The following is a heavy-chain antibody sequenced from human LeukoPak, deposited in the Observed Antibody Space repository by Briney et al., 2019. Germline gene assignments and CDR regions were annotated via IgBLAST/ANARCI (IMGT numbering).Heavy chain of an antibody. CDR1: GFTFSNSD. CDR2: ITPSSTYI. D-gene: IGHD6-19*01. CDR3: ARNLNPPIPMAGSDY. V-gene: IGHV3-21*01. Sequence: PGGSLRLSCAASGFTFSNSDMEWVRQAPGKGQEWVSSITPSSTYIYYAESMRGRFTVSRDNAKNSLYLQMNSLTAEDTAVYYRARNLNPPIPMAGSDYWGQGTLVTVSS. J-gene: IGHJ4*02.